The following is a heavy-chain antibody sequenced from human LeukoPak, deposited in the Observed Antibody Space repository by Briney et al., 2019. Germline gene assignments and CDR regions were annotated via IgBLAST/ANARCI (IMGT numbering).Heavy chain of an antibody. J-gene: IGHJ4*02. V-gene: IGHV3-30*18. D-gene: IGHD6-6*01. Sequence: GGSLRLSCAASGFTFSDYGMHWVRQAPGKGLEWVAVISYDGSNKYYADSVKGRFTISRDNSKNTLYLQMNSLRAGDTAVYYCAKFAEYSSSSGDYWGQGTLVTVSS. CDR1: GFTFSDYG. CDR3: AKFAEYSSSSGDY. CDR2: ISYDGSNK.